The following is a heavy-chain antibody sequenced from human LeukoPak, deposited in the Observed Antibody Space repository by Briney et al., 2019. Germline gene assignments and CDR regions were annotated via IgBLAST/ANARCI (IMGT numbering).Heavy chain of an antibody. CDR3: ARGPAASVLFDY. CDR2: INQDGSEK. J-gene: IGHJ4*02. V-gene: IGHV3-7*01. D-gene: IGHD2-2*01. Sequence: PGGSLRLSCAASGFTSSRYWMSWVRQAPGKGLEWVANINQDGSEKYYVDSVKGRFTISRDNAKKSVYLQMNSLRAEDTSVYYCARGPAASVLFDYWGQGTLVTVSS. CDR1: GFTSSRYW.